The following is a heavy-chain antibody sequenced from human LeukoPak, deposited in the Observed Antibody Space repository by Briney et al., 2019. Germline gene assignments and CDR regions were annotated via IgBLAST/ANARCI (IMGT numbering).Heavy chain of an antibody. Sequence: SETLSLTCAVYGGSFSGYYWGWIRQPPGKGLEWIASIYHSGDTYYNPSFKSRGTISVDTSINQFSLKLSSVTAADTAVYYCARQVSWSTSGGNWFDPWGQGTLVTVSS. CDR3: ARQVSWSTSGGNWFDP. V-gene: IGHV4-38-2*01. J-gene: IGHJ5*02. D-gene: IGHD3-3*01. CDR2: IYHSGDT. CDR1: GGSFSGYY.